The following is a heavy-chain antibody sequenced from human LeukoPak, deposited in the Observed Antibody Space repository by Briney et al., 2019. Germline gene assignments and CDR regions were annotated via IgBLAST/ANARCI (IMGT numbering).Heavy chain of an antibody. V-gene: IGHV3-30-3*01. Sequence: GGSLRLSCAASGFTFSSYAMHWVRQAPGKGLEWVAVISYDGSNKYCADSVKGRFTISRDNSKNTLYLQMNSLRAEDTAVYYCARDLHSSSWSYYYYYGMDVWGQGTTVTVSS. D-gene: IGHD6-13*01. J-gene: IGHJ6*02. CDR2: ISYDGSNK. CDR3: ARDLHSSSWSYYYYYGMDV. CDR1: GFTFSSYA.